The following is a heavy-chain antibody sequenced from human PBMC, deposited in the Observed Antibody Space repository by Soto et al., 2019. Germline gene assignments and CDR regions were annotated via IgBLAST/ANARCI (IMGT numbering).Heavy chain of an antibody. D-gene: IGHD2-15*01. J-gene: IGHJ4*02. V-gene: IGHV4-38-2*01. CDR2: IYHSGST. Sequence: SETLSLTCAVSGYSISSGYYWGWIRQPPGKGLEWIGSIYHSGSTYYNPSLKSRVTISVDTSKNQFSLKLSSVTAADTPVYYCARTYCSGGSCYYTDCWGQGIQVTVTS. CDR1: GYSISSGYY. CDR3: ARTYCSGGSCYYTDC.